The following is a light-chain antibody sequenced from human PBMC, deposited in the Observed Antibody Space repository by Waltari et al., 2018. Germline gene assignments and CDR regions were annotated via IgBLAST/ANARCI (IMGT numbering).Light chain of an antibody. V-gene: IGKV2-30*02. CDR3: VQGTNVPLT. Sequence: DVVMTQSPLSLPVNPGQPASISCRASHSLVHSDGKTYLHWLQQKPGQHPRRLMYQGSNRDSGVPDRSSGSGAGTDFTLKISRVGAEDVGVYYCVQGTNVPLTFGGGTKLEIK. CDR2: QGS. CDR1: HSLVHSDGKTY. J-gene: IGKJ4*01.